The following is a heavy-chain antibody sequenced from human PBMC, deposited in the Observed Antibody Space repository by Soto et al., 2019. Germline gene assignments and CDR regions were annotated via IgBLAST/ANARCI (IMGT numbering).Heavy chain of an antibody. V-gene: IGHV1-69*13. CDR3: ASHMGPIYSSGKDWFDP. D-gene: IGHD6-19*01. CDR1: GGTFSSYA. J-gene: IGHJ5*02. Sequence: ASVKVSCKASGGTFSSYAISWVRQAPGQGLEWMGGIIPIFGTANYAQKFQGRVTITADESTSTAYMELSSLRSEDTAVYYCASHMGPIYSSGKDWFDPWGQGTLVTVSS. CDR2: IIPIFGTA.